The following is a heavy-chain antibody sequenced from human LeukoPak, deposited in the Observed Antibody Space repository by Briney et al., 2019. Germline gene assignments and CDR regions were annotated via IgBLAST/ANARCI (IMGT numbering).Heavy chain of an antibody. CDR1: GGSISDYY. V-gene: IGHV4-4*08. Sequence: SETLSLTCTVSGGSISDYYWSWVRQPPGKGLESIGYIRNRGSTNYNPSLKSRVAISVATSKNQFSLKLSSVTAADTAVYYCARDRPYYYDSSGYSFDYWGQGTLVTVSS. CDR3: ARDRPYYYDSSGYSFDY. J-gene: IGHJ4*02. CDR2: IRNRGST. D-gene: IGHD3-22*01.